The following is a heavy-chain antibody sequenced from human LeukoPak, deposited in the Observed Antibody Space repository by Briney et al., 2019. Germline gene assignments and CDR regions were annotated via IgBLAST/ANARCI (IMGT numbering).Heavy chain of an antibody. V-gene: IGHV4-4*07. CDR3: ARAVGSGSFQTYYYYMAV. CDR2: IYTSGST. J-gene: IGHJ6*03. CDR1: GGAISGYY. Sequence: SETLSLTCTVSGGAISGYYWSWIRQPAGKGLEWIGRIYTSGSTNYNPSLKSRVTMSVDTSKNQFSLKLSSVTAADTAVSYCARAVGSGSFQTYYYYMAVWGKGTTVTLSS. D-gene: IGHD3-10*01.